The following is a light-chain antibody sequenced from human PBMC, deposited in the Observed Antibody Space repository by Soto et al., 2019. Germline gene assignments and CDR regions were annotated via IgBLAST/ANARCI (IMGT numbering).Light chain of an antibody. Sequence: DIQLTQSPSFLSASVGDRVTITCRASQGISSYLAWYQQQPGKAPKLLIYSASTLQSGVPSRFSGSGSGTEFTLTISSRQPEDLATYYCQQLNSYPLTFGQGTKVEI. CDR2: SAS. J-gene: IGKJ1*01. CDR3: QQLNSYPLT. V-gene: IGKV1-9*01. CDR1: QGISSY.